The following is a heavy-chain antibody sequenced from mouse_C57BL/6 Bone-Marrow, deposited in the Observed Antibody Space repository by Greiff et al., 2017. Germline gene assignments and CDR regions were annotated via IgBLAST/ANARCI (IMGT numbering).Heavy chain of an antibody. Sequence: EVQGVESGGGLVKPGGSLKLSCAASGFTFSSYAMSWVRQTPEKRLEWVATISDGGSYTYYPDNVKGRFTISRDNAKNNLYLQMSHLKSEDTAMYYCARDDETGAYWGQGTLVTVSA. CDR1: GFTFSSYA. J-gene: IGHJ3*01. V-gene: IGHV5-4*01. CDR2: ISDGGSYT. CDR3: ARDDETGAY.